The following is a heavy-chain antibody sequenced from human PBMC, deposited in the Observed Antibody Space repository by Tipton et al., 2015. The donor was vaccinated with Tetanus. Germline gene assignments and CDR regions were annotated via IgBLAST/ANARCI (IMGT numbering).Heavy chain of an antibody. Sequence: QSGAEVKKPGSSVKVSCKASGGTFTNYALSWVRQAPGQGLEWMGRINPNSGDTNYAQKFQDRVTMTRDTSISTAYMEVSRLRSDDTVVYYCGREVRGSGWAYCDYWGQGTLVTVSS. V-gene: IGHV1-2*05. J-gene: IGHJ4*02. CDR2: INPNSGDT. CDR3: GREVRGSGWAYCDY. CDR1: GGTFTNYA. D-gene: IGHD6-19*01.